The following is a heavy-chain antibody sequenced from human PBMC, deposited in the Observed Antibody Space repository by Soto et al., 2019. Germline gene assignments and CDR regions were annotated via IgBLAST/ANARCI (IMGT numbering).Heavy chain of an antibody. V-gene: IGHV3-21*01. CDR1: GFTFSSYS. CDR3: ARGLDDYDILTGSFVY. Sequence: EVQLVESGGGLVKPGGSLRLSCAASGFTFSSYSMNWVRQAPGKGLEWVSSISSSSSYIYYADSVKGRFTISRDNAKNSLYLQMNSLRAEDTAVYYCARGLDDYDILTGSFVYWGQGTLVTVSS. D-gene: IGHD3-9*01. J-gene: IGHJ4*02. CDR2: ISSSSSYI.